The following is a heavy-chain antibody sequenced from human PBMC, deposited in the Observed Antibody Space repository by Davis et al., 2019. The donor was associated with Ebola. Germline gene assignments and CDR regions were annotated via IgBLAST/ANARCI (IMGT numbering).Heavy chain of an antibody. D-gene: IGHD2-15*01. V-gene: IGHV4-59*08. Sequence: GSLRLSCTVSGGSISSYYWSWIRQPPGKGLEWIGYIYYSGSTNYNPSLKSRVTISVDTSKNQFSLKLSSVTAADTAVYYCARLVAGGGANNWFDPWGQGTLVTVSS. CDR1: GGSISSYY. J-gene: IGHJ5*02. CDR3: ARLVAGGGANNWFDP. CDR2: IYYSGST.